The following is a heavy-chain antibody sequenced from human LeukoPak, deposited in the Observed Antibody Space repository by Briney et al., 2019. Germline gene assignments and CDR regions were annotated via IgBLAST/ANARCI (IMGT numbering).Heavy chain of an antibody. V-gene: IGHV3-30*03. CDR3: ARDGPSSGHYYFDY. Sequence: GGSLRLSCAASGFTFSSYGMHWVRQAPGKGLEWVAVISYDGSNKYYADSVKGRFTISRDNSKNTLYLQMNSLRAEDTAVYYCARDGPSSGHYYFDYWGQGTLVTVSS. J-gene: IGHJ4*02. CDR1: GFTFSSYG. CDR2: ISYDGSNK. D-gene: IGHD3-22*01.